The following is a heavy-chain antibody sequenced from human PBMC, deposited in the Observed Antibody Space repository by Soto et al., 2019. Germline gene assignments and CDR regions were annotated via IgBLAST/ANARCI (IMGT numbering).Heavy chain of an antibody. V-gene: IGHV4-31*03. Sequence: QVQLQESGPGLVKPSQTLSLTCTVSGGSISSGGYYWSWISQHPGKGLEWIGYIYYSGSTYYNPSLKSRVTVLVDTSENQFSLKLSSVTAADTAVYYCARENGDYVRYFDVWGRGTLVTVSS. CDR3: ARENGDYVRYFDV. CDR1: GGSISSGGYY. J-gene: IGHJ2*01. CDR2: IYYSGST. D-gene: IGHD4-17*01.